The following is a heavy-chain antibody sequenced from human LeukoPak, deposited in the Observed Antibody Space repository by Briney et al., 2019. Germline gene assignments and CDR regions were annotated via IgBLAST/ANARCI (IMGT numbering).Heavy chain of an antibody. D-gene: IGHD3-22*01. CDR1: GGTFSSYA. CDR3: ARGGYYYDSSGYYY. Sequence: SVTVSCEASGGTFSSYAISWVRQAPGQGLEWMGGIIPIFGTANYAQKFQGRVTITADESTSTAYMELSSLRSEDTAVYYCARGGYYYDSSGYYYWGQGTLVTVSS. J-gene: IGHJ4*02. V-gene: IGHV1-69*13. CDR2: IIPIFGTA.